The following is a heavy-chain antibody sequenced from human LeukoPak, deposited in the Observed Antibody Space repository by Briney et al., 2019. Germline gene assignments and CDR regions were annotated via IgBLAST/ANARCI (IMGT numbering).Heavy chain of an antibody. J-gene: IGHJ4*02. Sequence: GASVKVSCKASGYTFTSYYMHWVRQAPGQGLEWMGIFKPGGGSTNYAQKFQGRFTMTRDTSTSTVYMELSSVRSEDTAVYYCAREEEGGSFDYWGQGTLVTVSS. CDR2: FKPGGGST. CDR3: AREEEGGSFDY. D-gene: IGHD3-16*01. CDR1: GYTFTSYY. V-gene: IGHV1-46*01.